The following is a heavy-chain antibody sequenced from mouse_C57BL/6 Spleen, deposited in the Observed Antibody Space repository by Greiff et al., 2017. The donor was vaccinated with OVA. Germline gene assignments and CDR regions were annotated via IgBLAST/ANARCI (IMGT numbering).Heavy chain of an antibody. CDR2: ISSGSSTI. J-gene: IGHJ4*01. D-gene: IGHD4-1*01. Sequence: EVQRVESGGGLVKPGGSLKLSCAASGFTFSDYGMHWVRQAPEKGLEWVAYISSGSSTIYYADTVKGRFTISRDNAKNTLFLQMTSLRSEDTAMYYCARPGFFYAVDYWGQGTSVTVSS. V-gene: IGHV5-17*01. CDR1: GFTFSDYG. CDR3: ARPGFFYAVDY.